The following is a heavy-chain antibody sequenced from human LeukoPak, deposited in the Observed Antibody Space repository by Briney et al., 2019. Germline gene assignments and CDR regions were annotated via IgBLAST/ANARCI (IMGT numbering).Heavy chain of an antibody. D-gene: IGHD2-15*01. V-gene: IGHV3-23*01. Sequence: GGSLRLSCAASGFTFSSYAMNWVRQAPGKELEWVSAICSNDNNTYYANSVKGRFTISRDNSKNTLSLQLNSLRAEDTAVYYCAKGTSSSCYSAPNYWGQGTLVTVSS. CDR3: AKGTSSSCYSAPNY. CDR2: ICSNDNNT. J-gene: IGHJ4*02. CDR1: GFTFSSYA.